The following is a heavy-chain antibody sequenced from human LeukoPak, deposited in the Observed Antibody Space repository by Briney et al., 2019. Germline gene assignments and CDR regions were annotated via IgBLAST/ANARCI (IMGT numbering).Heavy chain of an antibody. V-gene: IGHV3-11*01. Sequence: GGPLRLSCAASGFTFSDYYMSWIRQAPGKGLEWVSYVSGSGSTKSYADSVKGRFTISRDNSKNTLYLQMNSLRAEDTAVYYCAKRRFLEWLPAGWFDPWGQGTLVTVSS. CDR3: AKRRFLEWLPAGWFDP. J-gene: IGHJ5*02. D-gene: IGHD3-3*01. CDR2: VSGSGSTK. CDR1: GFTFSDYY.